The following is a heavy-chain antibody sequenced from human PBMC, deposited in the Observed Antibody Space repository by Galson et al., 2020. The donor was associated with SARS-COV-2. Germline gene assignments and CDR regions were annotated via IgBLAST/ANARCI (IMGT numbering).Heavy chain of an antibody. V-gene: IGHV3-13*01. CDR1: GFTFSSYD. CDR2: IGTAGDT. J-gene: IGHJ4*02. CDR3: ARDFPPLGYSSGWDFDY. D-gene: IGHD6-19*01. Sequence: GESLKISCAASGFTFSSYDMHWVRQATGKGLEWVSAIGTAGDTYYPGSVKGRFTISRENAKNSLYLQMNSLRAEDTAVYYCARDFPPLGYSSGWDFDYWGQGTLVTVSS.